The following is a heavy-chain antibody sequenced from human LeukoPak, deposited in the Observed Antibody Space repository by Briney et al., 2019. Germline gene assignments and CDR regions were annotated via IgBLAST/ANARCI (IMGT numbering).Heavy chain of an antibody. CDR1: GGTFSNFA. CDR3: ATGEVASGLDY. D-gene: IGHD6-25*01. J-gene: IGHJ4*02. CDR2: INPNSGGT. V-gene: IGHV1-2*02. Sequence: ASVKVSCKASGGTFSNFAITWVRQAPGQGLEWMGWINPNSGGTNYAQKFQGRVTMARDTSISTAYMELSRLRSDDTAVYYCATGEVASGLDYWGQGTLVTVSS.